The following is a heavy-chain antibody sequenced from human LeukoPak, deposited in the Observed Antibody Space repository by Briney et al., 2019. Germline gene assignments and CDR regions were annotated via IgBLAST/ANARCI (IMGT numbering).Heavy chain of an antibody. CDR2: IDPSDSYT. CDR3: ARHPPPTYYDILTGYYSYNWFDP. D-gene: IGHD3-9*01. J-gene: IGHJ5*02. CDR1: GYSFTSYW. Sequence: GESPKISCKGSGYSFTSYWISWVRQMPGKGLEWMGRIDPSDSYTNYSPSFQGHVTISADKSISTAYLQWSSLKASDTAMYYCARHPPPTYYDILTGYYSYNWFDPWGQGTLVTVSS. V-gene: IGHV5-10-1*01.